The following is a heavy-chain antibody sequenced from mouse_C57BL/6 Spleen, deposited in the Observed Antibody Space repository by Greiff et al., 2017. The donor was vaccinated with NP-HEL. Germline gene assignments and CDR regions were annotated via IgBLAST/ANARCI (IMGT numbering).Heavy chain of an antibody. D-gene: IGHD1-1*01. J-gene: IGHJ3*01. CDR2: IHPSDSDT. CDR3: AIAEGYYGSFAY. Sequence: VQLQQPGAELVKPGASVKVSCKASGYTFTSSWMPWVKQRPGQGLEWIGRIHPSDSDTNYNQKFKGKAPLTVDKSSSTAYMQLSSLTSEDSAVYYCAIAEGYYGSFAYWGQGTLVTVSA. V-gene: IGHV1-74*01. CDR1: GYTFTSSW.